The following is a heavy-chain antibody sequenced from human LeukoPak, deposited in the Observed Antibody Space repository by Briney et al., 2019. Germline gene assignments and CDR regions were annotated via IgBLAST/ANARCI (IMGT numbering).Heavy chain of an antibody. Sequence: ASVKVSCKASGYTFTSYGISWVRRAPGQGLEWMGWISAYNGNTNYAQKLQGRVTMTTDTSTSTVYMELRSLRSDDTAVYYCARDRSRIAAAGIGDYWGQGTLVTVSS. CDR3: ARDRSRIAAAGIGDY. CDR2: ISAYNGNT. V-gene: IGHV1-18*01. J-gene: IGHJ4*02. CDR1: GYTFTSYG. D-gene: IGHD6-13*01.